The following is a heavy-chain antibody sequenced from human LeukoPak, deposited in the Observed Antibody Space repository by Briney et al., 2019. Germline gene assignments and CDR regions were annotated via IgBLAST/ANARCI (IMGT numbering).Heavy chain of an antibody. J-gene: IGHJ4*02. CDR3: ARRGLSGPFDY. Sequence: SETLSLTCTVSGYSISSGYYWGWIRQPPGKGLEWIGSIYYSGSTYYNPSLKSRVTISVDTSKNQFSLKLSSVTAADTAVYYCARRGLSGPFDYWGQGTLVTVSS. CDR1: GYSISSGYY. V-gene: IGHV4-38-2*02. D-gene: IGHD5-12*01. CDR2: IYYSGST.